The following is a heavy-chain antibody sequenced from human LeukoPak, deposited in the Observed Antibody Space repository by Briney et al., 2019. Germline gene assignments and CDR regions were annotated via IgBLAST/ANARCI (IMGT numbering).Heavy chain of an antibody. V-gene: IGHV4-39*01. D-gene: IGHD5-18*01. CDR1: GGSISSSSYC. Sequence: PSETLSLTCTVSGGSISSSSYCWGWIRQPPGKGLEWIGSVCYSGSTYYNPSLKSRVTISVDTSKNQFSLKLSSVTAADTAVYFCARQYSGDSRSPFFDYWGQGTLVTVSS. CDR3: ARQYSGDSRSPFFDY. J-gene: IGHJ4*02. CDR2: VCYSGST.